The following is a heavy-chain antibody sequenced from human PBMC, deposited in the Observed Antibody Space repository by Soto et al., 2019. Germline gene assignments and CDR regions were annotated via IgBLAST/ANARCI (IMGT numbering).Heavy chain of an antibody. CDR2: IYYSGST. Sequence: SETLSLTCTVSGGSISSGGYYWSWIRQHPGKGLEWIGYIYYSGSTYYNPSLKSRVTISVDTSKNQFSLKLSSVTAADTAVYYCAVGLMTTVTTQENNWFDPWGQGTLVTVSS. D-gene: IGHD4-17*01. CDR1: GGSISSGGYY. V-gene: IGHV4-31*03. J-gene: IGHJ5*02. CDR3: AVGLMTTVTTQENNWFDP.